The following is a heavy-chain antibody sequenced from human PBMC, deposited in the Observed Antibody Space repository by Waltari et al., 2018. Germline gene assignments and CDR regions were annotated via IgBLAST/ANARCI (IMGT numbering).Heavy chain of an antibody. J-gene: IGHJ4*02. V-gene: IGHV1-8*02. D-gene: IGHD4-4*01. CDR2: MNPNSGNT. CDR1: GYTFTSYD. Sequence: QVQLVQSGAEVKKPGASVKVSCKASGYTFTSYDINWVRQATGQGLEWMGWMNPNSGNTGYAQKFQGRVTMTRNTSISTAYMGLSSLRSEDTAVYYCARAVGLVTTTYRSLRYWGQGTLVTVSS. CDR3: ARAVGLVTTTYRSLRY.